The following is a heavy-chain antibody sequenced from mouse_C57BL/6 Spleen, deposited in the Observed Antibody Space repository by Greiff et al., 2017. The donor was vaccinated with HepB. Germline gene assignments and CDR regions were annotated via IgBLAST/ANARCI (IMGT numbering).Heavy chain of an antibody. CDR2: IHPNSGST. V-gene: IGHV1-64*01. D-gene: IGHD1-1*01. CDR1: GYTFTSYW. Sequence: QVQLQQPGAELVKPGASVKLSCKASGYTFTSYWMHWVKQRPGQGLEWIGMIHPNSGSTNYNEKFKSKATLTVDKSTSTAYMQLSSLTSEDSAVYYCARKDYYGSYDYAMDYWGQGTSVTVSS. CDR3: ARKDYYGSYDYAMDY. J-gene: IGHJ4*01.